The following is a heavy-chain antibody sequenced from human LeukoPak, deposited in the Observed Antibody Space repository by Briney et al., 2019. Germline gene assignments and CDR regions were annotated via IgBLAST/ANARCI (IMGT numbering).Heavy chain of an antibody. CDR1: GGTFSSYA. Sequence: SLKVSCKASGGTFSSYAISWVRQAPGQGLEWTGGIIPIFGTANYAQKFQGRVTITADESTSTAYMELSSLRSEDTAVYYCARVGAYCGGDCYSWYFDYWGQGTLVTVSS. D-gene: IGHD2-21*01. CDR2: IIPIFGTA. V-gene: IGHV1-69*13. CDR3: ARVGAYCGGDCYSWYFDY. J-gene: IGHJ4*02.